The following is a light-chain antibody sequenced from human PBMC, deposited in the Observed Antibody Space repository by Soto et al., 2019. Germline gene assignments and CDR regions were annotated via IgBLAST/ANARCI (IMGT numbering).Light chain of an antibody. CDR1: SSDVGGYQY. CDR3: SSYTTSRTLLYV. Sequence: QSALTQPASVSGSPGQSVTISCTGTSSDVGGYQYVSWYQQHPGKAPKLMIYEVSNRPSGVSNHFSGSKSGNTASLTISGLQAEDEADYYCSSYTTSRTLLYVFGTGTKLTVL. V-gene: IGLV2-14*01. J-gene: IGLJ1*01. CDR2: EVS.